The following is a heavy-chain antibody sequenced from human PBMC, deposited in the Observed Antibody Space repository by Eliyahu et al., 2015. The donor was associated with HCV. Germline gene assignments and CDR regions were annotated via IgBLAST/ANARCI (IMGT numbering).Heavy chain of an antibody. CDR2: TYYRSKWDS. D-gene: IGHD1-1*01. J-gene: IGHJ5*01. Sequence: QVHLQQSGPRLVKPSQTLXLTCAISGDSVSNNRTAWYWIRQSPSRGLEWLGRTYYRSKWDSDYAGFVKSRITINADTSQNQFSLQLNSVTPEDTAVYFCARVRSGDRGGPVLDSWGQGILVTVSS. V-gene: IGHV6-1*01. CDR1: GDSVSNNRTA. CDR3: ARVRSGDRGGPVLDS.